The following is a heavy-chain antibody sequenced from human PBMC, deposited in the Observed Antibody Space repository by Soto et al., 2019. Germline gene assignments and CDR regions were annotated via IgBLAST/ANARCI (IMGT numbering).Heavy chain of an antibody. J-gene: IGHJ5*02. Sequence: SETLSLTCTVSGDSISGGASFWSWIRQPPGKGLEWIANVYYSGSSYYNPSLKSRLTISVDTTKNQFSLQLKSMTAADTAVYYCAKLSCTSSTCYFPGWFHPCGQGTLVTVSS. CDR1: GDSISGGASF. CDR3: AKLSCTSSTCYFPGWFHP. D-gene: IGHD2-2*01. V-gene: IGHV4-31*03. CDR2: VYYSGSS.